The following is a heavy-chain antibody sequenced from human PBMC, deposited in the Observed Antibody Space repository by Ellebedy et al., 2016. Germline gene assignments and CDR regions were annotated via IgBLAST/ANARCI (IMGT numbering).Heavy chain of an antibody. CDR1: GYSCTTYA. V-gene: IGHV7-4-1*02. CDR2: INTNTGNP. D-gene: IGHD6-19*01. CDR3: ARGIAVAGRYYDGMDV. J-gene: IGHJ6*02. Sequence: ASVKVSCKASGYSCTTYAMNWVRQAPGQGPEWMGWINTNTGNPTYAQGFTGRLVFSLDTSVSTAYLQISSLEAEDTAEYYCARGIAVAGRYYDGMDVWGQGTTVTVSS.